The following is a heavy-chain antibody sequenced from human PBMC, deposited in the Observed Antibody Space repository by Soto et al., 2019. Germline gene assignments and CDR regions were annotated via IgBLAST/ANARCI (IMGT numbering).Heavy chain of an antibody. D-gene: IGHD1-26*01. Sequence: QMQLHESGPGLVKPSETLSLTCNVSGDSIGRFYWSWIRQSAEKGLEWIGRVYSTGGTAYNPALKGRVTISLERSNNHVSLEMNSVTAADTAVYFCARDLSGTGLDIWGRGTRVTVSS. CDR1: GDSIGRFY. CDR2: VYSTGGT. V-gene: IGHV4-4*07. J-gene: IGHJ6*02. CDR3: ARDLSGTGLDI.